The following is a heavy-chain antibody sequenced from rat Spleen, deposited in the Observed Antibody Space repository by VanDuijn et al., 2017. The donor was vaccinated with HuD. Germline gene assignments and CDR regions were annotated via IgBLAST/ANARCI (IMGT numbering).Heavy chain of an antibody. CDR1: GFTFSGYA. J-gene: IGHJ2*01. Sequence: EVRLVESGGGLVQPGRSLSLSCVASGFTFSGYAMAWVRQAPKKGLEWVASISSGGGGTYYPDSVKGRFTISRDNAKSTLYLQMDSLRSEDTASYYCARQLRRDLASFDYWGQGVMVTVSS. D-gene: IGHD1-11*01. V-gene: IGHV5S23*01. CDR2: ISSGGGGT. CDR3: ARQLRRDLASFDY.